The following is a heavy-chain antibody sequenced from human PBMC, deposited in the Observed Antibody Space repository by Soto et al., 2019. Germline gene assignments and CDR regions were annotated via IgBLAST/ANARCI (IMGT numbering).Heavy chain of an antibody. CDR3: ARXRGGIAAFTKGYYGMDV. CDR1: GYSFTSYW. Sequence: GESLKISCKGSGYSFTSYWIGWVRQMPGKGLEWMGIIYPGDSDTRYSPSFQGQVTISADKSISTAYLQWSSLKASDTAMYYCARXRGGIAAFTKGYYGMDVWGQGTTVTVSS. J-gene: IGHJ6*02. V-gene: IGHV5-51*01. D-gene: IGHD6-13*01. CDR2: IYPGDSDT.